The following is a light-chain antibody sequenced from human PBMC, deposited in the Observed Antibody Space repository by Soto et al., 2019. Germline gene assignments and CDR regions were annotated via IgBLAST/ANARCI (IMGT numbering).Light chain of an antibody. CDR1: SSDVGGYNY. CDR2: AVS. J-gene: IGLJ1*01. V-gene: IGLV2-14*01. CDR3: SSYTTSSTLLYV. Sequence: QSALTQPASVSGSPGQSITISCTGTSSDVGGYNYVSWYQQHPGKAPKLMIYAVSNRPSGVSTRFSDSKSGNTASLTISGLQAEDEADYHCSSYTTSSTLLYVFVTGTKLTVL.